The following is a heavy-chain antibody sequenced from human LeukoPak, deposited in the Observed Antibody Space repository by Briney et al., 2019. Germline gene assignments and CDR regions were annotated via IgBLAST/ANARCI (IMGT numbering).Heavy chain of an antibody. CDR1: GGSIRSSYYY. J-gene: IGHJ4*02. CDR3: ARSIIPYYFDY. CDR2: IYDSGST. V-gene: IGHV4-39*01. Sequence: SETLSLTCTVSGGSIRSSYYYWGWIRQPPGKGLEWIGSIYDSGSTYYNPSLKSRVTISVDTSKNQFSLKLNSVTAADTAVYYCARSIIPYYFDYWGQGTLVTVSS.